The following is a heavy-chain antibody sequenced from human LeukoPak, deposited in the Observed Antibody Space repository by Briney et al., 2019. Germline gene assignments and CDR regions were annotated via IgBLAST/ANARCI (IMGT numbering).Heavy chain of an antibody. Sequence: PGGSLRLSCAASEFSVSSNYMNWVRQAPGKGLEWVGRIKSKTDGGTTDYAAPVKGRFTISRDDSKNTLYLQMNSLKTEDTAVYYCTACYGSGSYHYYGMDVWGKGTTVTVSS. CDR3: TACYGSGSYHYYGMDV. D-gene: IGHD3-10*01. V-gene: IGHV3-15*01. CDR2: IKSKTDGGTT. J-gene: IGHJ6*04. CDR1: EFSVSSNY.